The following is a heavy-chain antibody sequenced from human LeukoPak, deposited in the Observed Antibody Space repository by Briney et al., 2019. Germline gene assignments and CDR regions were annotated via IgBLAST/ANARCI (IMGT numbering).Heavy chain of an antibody. Sequence: SETLSLTCGVSGGSISGTNWWSWVRQPPGQGPEWIGEISLAGQTNYNPSLNGRVTMSLDKSSNQLSLHLTSVTAADTATYYCSRESGPFCPFGYWGQGTLVIVSS. CDR3: SRESGPFCPFGY. J-gene: IGHJ4*02. V-gene: IGHV4/OR15-8*02. CDR2: ISLAGQT. D-gene: IGHD1-26*01. CDR1: GGSISGTNW.